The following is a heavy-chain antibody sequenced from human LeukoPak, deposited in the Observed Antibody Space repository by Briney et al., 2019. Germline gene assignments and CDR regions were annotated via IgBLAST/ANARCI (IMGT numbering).Heavy chain of an antibody. Sequence: PGGSLRLSCAASGFTFSSNWMHWVRQAPGKGLVWVSRINRDGSSTIYADSVKGRFTISRDNAKNTLYLQMNSLTAVDTAVYYCARDLWGAGDCWGQGTLVTVSS. CDR3: ARDLWGAGDC. V-gene: IGHV3-74*01. D-gene: IGHD1-26*01. CDR1: GFTFSSNW. CDR2: INRDGSST. J-gene: IGHJ4*02.